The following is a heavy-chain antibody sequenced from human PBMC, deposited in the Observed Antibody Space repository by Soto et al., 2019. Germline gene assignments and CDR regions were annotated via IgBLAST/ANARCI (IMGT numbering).Heavy chain of an antibody. V-gene: IGHV3-48*04. Sequence: PGGSLRLSFAASGFTFSSYSMNWVRQAPGKGLEWVSYISSSSSTIYYADSVKGRFTISRDNAKNTLYLQMNSLRAEDTAVYYCAREPSSYSSGWPEALYWGQGTLVTVSS. CDR3: AREPSSYSSGWPEALY. J-gene: IGHJ4*02. CDR2: ISSSSSTI. CDR1: GFTFSSYS. D-gene: IGHD6-19*01.